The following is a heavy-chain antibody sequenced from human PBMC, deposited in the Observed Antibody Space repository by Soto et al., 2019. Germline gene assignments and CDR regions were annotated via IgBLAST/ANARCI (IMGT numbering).Heavy chain of an antibody. CDR3: ARLGYYYVMDV. CDR2: IYYSGST. J-gene: IGHJ6*04. CDR1: GGSISSSSYY. V-gene: IGHV4-39*01. Sequence: SETLSLTCTVSGGSISSSSYYWGWIRQPPGKGLEWIGSIYYSGSTYYNPSLKSRVTISVDTSKNQFSLKLSSVTAADTAVYYCARLGYYYVMDVCGKGTSVTVSS.